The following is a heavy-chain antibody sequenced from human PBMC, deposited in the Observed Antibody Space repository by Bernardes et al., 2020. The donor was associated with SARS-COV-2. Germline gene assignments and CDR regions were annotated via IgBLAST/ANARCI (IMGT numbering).Heavy chain of an antibody. D-gene: IGHD3-3*02. CDR1: GFTFSSYG. CDR3: ARDSNKRATPSRPPAYYYGMDV. Sequence: GGSLRLSCAASGFTFSSYGMHWVRQAPGKGLEWVADIWYDGSNKYYADSVKGRFTISRDNSKNTLYLQMNSLRAEDTAVYYCARDSNKRATPSRPPAYYYGMDVWGQGTTVTVSS. J-gene: IGHJ6*02. CDR2: IWYDGSNK. V-gene: IGHV3-33*01.